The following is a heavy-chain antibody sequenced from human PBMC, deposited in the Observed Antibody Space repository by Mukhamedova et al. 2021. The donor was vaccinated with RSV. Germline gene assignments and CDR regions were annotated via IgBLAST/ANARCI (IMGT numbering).Heavy chain of an antibody. J-gene: IGHJ4*02. D-gene: IGHD6-19*01. CDR2: ISAYNGNT. V-gene: IGHV1-18*01. CDR3: ARRSIAVAPDY. Sequence: APGQGLEWMGWISAYNGNTNYAQKLQGRVTMTTDTSTSTAYMELRSLRSDDTAVYYCARRSIAVAPDYWGQGTLVTVSS.